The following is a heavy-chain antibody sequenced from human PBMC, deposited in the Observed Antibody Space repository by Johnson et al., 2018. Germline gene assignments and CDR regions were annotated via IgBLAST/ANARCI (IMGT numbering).Heavy chain of an antibody. CDR3: ARGDSVVGTAIGDV. CDR1: AFTFNTYA. CDR2: ISNDGLNK. V-gene: IGHV3-30-3*01. J-gene: IGHJ6*04. Sequence: QVQLVQSGGGVVQPGRSLRLSCAASAFTFNTYAMHWVRQAPGQGLAWVAIISNDGLNKYYADSVKGRFTISRDNAKNAVLLHMNSRSAADTAVYHCARGDSVVGTAIGDVWGKGTTVTVSS. D-gene: IGHD2-21*02.